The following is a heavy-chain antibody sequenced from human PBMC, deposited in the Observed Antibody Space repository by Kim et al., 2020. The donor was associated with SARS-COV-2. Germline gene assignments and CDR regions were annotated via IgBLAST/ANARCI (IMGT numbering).Heavy chain of an antibody. V-gene: IGHV4-30-4*01. CDR1: GGSISSGDYY. CDR2: IYYSGST. Sequence: SETLSLTCTVSGGSISSGDYYWSWIRQPPGKGLEWIGYIYYSGSTYYNPSLKSRVTISVDTSKNQFSLKLSSVTAADTAVYYCARRTLDYGGNFPHFDYWGQGTLVTVSS. D-gene: IGHD4-17*01. J-gene: IGHJ4*02. CDR3: ARRTLDYGGNFPHFDY.